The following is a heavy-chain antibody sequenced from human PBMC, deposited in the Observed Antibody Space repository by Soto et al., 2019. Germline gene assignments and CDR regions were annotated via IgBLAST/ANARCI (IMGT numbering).Heavy chain of an antibody. Sequence: QVQLVQSGAEVKKPGSSVKVSCKASGGTFSSYAISWVRQAPGQGLEWMGGIIPIFGTANYAQKFQGRVTITADESTSTDYMELSSLRSEDTAVYYYARRGVWFGEALHPWGQGTLVTVSS. V-gene: IGHV1-69*01. J-gene: IGHJ5*02. CDR1: GGTFSSYA. CDR3: ARRGVWFGEALHP. CDR2: IIPIFGTA. D-gene: IGHD3-10*01.